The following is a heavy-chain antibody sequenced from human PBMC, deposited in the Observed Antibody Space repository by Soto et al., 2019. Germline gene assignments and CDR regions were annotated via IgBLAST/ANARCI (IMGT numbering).Heavy chain of an antibody. J-gene: IGHJ4*02. CDR3: ARIEMASIK. CDR2: IYYTGST. CDR1: CASIRSGGYY. V-gene: IGHV4-31*03. Sequence: TLSLTCRVSCASIRSGGYYWSWLRQSPGKGLEWIGHIYYTGSTFYSPSLKSRLTISLDTSKNQFSLDLRSVTAADTAMYYCARIEMASIKWGRGTLVTVSS.